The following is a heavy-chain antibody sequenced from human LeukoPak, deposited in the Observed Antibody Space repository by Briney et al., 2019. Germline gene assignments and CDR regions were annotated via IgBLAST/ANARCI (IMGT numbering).Heavy chain of an antibody. Sequence: GESLKISCKGSGYSFTNYWIAWVRQMPGKGLEWMGIIYPGDSDTRYSPSFQGQVTISADKSISTAYLHWSSLKASDTAMYYCASPRAAREGFTFDYWGQGTLVTVSS. CDR3: ASPRAAREGFTFDY. CDR2: IYPGDSDT. J-gene: IGHJ4*02. V-gene: IGHV5-51*01. CDR1: GYSFTNYW. D-gene: IGHD2-15*01.